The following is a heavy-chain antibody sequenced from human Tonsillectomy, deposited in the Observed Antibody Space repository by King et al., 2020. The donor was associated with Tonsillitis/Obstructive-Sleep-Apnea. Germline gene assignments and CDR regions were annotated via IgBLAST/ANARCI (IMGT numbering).Heavy chain of an antibody. CDR2: IYTSGST. CDR3: AGGRFLGWLPPDAFDI. D-gene: IGHD3-3*01. CDR1: GGSISSYY. Sequence: VQLQESGPGLVKPSETLSLTCTVSGGSISSYYWSWIRQPAGKGLEWIGRIYTSGSTNYNPSLKSRVTMSVDTSKNQFSLKLSSVTAADTAVYYCAGGRFLGWLPPDAFDIWGQGTMVTVSS. J-gene: IGHJ3*02. V-gene: IGHV4-4*07.